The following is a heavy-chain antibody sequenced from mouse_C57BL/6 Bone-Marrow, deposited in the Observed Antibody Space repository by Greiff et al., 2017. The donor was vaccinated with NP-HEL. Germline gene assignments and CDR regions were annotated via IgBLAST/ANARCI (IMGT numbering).Heavy chain of an antibody. J-gene: IGHJ4*01. CDR3: VRMVTKYYAMDY. D-gene: IGHD2-2*01. CDR1: GFTFNTYA. CDR2: IRGKSSNYAT. Sequence: EVQLVESGGGLVQPKGSLKLSCAASGFTFNTYAMHWVRQAPGKGLEWVARIRGKSSNYATYYADSVKDRFTISRDDSQSMLYLQMNNLKTEDTTMYYCVRMVTKYYAMDYWGQGTSVTVSS. V-gene: IGHV10-3*01.